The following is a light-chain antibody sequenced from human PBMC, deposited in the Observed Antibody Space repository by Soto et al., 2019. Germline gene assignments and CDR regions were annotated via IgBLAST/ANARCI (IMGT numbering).Light chain of an antibody. Sequence: IVLTQSPATLSVSPGERATLSCRASQGFXSNFGWYQGNPGQAPRILXDGASTRTTGGPARLSGSGSGTEFTLTISSLQSEDFAVFYCQQYENGTRTFGGGTKVDIK. CDR3: QQYENGTRT. CDR2: GAS. V-gene: IGKV3-15*01. CDR1: QGFXSN. J-gene: IGKJ4*02.